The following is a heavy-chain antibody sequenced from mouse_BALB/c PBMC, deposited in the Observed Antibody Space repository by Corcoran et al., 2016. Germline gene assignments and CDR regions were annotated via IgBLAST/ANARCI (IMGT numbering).Heavy chain of an antibody. Sequence: QVQLQQSGAELMKPGASVKISCKATGYTFSRYWIEWVKQRPGHGLEWIGEIFPGSGSTNYNENFKGKATFTADTSSNTAYMQLSSLTSEDSAVYNCARNWDWFSDVRGAGTTVTVSS. CDR1: GYTFSRYW. J-gene: IGHJ1*01. CDR2: IFPGSGST. V-gene: IGHV1-9*01. D-gene: IGHD4-1*01. CDR3: ARNWDWFSDV.